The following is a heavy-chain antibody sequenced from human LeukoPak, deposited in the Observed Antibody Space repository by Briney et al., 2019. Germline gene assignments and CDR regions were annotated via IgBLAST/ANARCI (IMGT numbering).Heavy chain of an antibody. CDR3: AREGGKSGSYIGLHWFDP. Sequence: PGGSLRLSCAASGFTFDDYGMSWVRQAPGKGLEWVSGINWNGGSTGYADSVKGRFTISRDNAKNSLYLQMNSLRAEDTALYHCAREGGKSGSYIGLHWFDPWGQGTLVTVSS. CDR2: INWNGGST. J-gene: IGHJ5*02. D-gene: IGHD1-26*01. V-gene: IGHV3-20*01. CDR1: GFTFDDYG.